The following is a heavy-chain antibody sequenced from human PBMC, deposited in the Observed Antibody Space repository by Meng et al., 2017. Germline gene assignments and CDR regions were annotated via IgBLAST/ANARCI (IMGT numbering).Heavy chain of an antibody. CDR3: ARRRGGSSDWFDP. CDR1: GGSFSGYD. CDR2: INHSGST. V-gene: IGHV4-34*01. Sequence: QVQLQQWGAGLLKPSVTLSVTCAVYGGSFSGYDWSWIRQPPGKGLEWIGEINHSGSTNYNPSLKSRVTISVDTSKNQFSLKLSSVTAADTAVYYCARRRGGSSDWFDPWGQGTLVTVSS. D-gene: IGHD6-6*01. J-gene: IGHJ5*02.